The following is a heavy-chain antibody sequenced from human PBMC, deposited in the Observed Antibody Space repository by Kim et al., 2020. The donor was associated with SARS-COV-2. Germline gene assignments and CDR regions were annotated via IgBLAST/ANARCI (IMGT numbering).Heavy chain of an antibody. CDR2: IYYSGST. CDR1: GGSVSSGSYY. Sequence: SETLSLTCTVSGGSVSSGSYYWSWIRQPPGKGLEWIGYIYYSGSTNYNPSLKSRVTISVDTSKNQFSLKLSSVTAADTAVYYCARDTSYDILTGTPSYYFDYWGQGTLAT. CDR3: ARDTSYDILTGTPSYYFDY. D-gene: IGHD3-9*01. V-gene: IGHV4-61*01. J-gene: IGHJ4*02.